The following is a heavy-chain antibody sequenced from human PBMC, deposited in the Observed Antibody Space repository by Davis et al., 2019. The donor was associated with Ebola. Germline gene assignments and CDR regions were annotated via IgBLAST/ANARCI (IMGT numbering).Heavy chain of an antibody. D-gene: IGHD4-23*01. V-gene: IGHV4-34*01. CDR3: ARVDGGDFDY. CDR1: GGSFSGYY. J-gene: IGHJ4*02. CDR2: INHSGST. Sequence: MPSETLSLTCAVYGGSFSGYYWSWIRQPPGKGLEWIGEINHSGSTNYNPSLKSRVTMSADRPKNQFSLNLSSVTAADTAVYYCARVDGGDFDYWGQGTLVTVSS.